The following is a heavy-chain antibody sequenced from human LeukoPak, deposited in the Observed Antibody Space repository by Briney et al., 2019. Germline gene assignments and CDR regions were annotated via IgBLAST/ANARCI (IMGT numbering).Heavy chain of an antibody. Sequence: ASVKVSCKASGCIFNSYGITWVRQAPGQGLEWMGWISAYNGNTNYAQKLQGRVTMTTDTSTSTVYMELRSLRSDDTAVYYYARDGRWPPYYFDYWGQGTLVTVSS. J-gene: IGHJ4*02. CDR1: GCIFNSYG. CDR3: ARDGRWPPYYFDY. CDR2: ISAYNGNT. V-gene: IGHV1-18*01.